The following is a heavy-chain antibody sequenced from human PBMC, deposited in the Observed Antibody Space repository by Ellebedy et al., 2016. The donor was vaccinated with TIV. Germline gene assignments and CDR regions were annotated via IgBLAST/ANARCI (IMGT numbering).Heavy chain of an antibody. V-gene: IGHV3-64D*06. J-gene: IGHJ4*02. Sequence: GESLKISXSASGFTFSSYAMHWVRQAPGKGLEYVSAISSNGGSTYYADSVKGRFTISRDNSKNTLYLQMSSLRAEDTAVYYCVKVEYSSGWYRGLFDYWGQGTLVTVSS. CDR3: VKVEYSSGWYRGLFDY. D-gene: IGHD6-19*01. CDR2: ISSNGGST. CDR1: GFTFSSYA.